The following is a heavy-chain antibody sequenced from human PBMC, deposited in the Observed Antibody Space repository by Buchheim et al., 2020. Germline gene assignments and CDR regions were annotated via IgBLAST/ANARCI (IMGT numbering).Heavy chain of an antibody. J-gene: IGHJ4*02. CDR1: GFTFSTYW. CDR2: IKHDGSEK. Sequence: EVQLVESGGGLVQPGGSLRLSCAASGFTFSTYWMSWVRQAPGKGLKWVANIKHDGSEKFYVDSLKGRFTISRDNAKKSLYLQMNSLRAEDTAVYYCARVGPYYFDSWGQGTL. V-gene: IGHV3-7*01. D-gene: IGHD3-10*01. CDR3: ARVGPYYFDS.